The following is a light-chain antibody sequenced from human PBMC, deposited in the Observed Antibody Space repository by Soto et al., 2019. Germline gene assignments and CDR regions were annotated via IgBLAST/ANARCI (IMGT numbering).Light chain of an antibody. V-gene: IGLV1-47*01. J-gene: IGLJ1*01. CDR3: AAWDDTVRSYV. CDR1: ISNIATNY. Sequence: QPVLTQPPPVSGTPGQRVTISCSGGISNIATNYVHWFQQLPGTAPKVLSNRDNQRPSGVPDRFSGSKSGTSASLAISGLRSEDEAEYYCAAWDDTVRSYVFGTGTKVTVL. CDR2: RDN.